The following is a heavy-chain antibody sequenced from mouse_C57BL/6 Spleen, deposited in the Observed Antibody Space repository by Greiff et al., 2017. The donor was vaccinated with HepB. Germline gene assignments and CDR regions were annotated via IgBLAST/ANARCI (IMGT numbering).Heavy chain of an antibody. Sequence: QVQLQQPGAELVRPGSSVKLSCKASGYTFTSYWMHWVKQRPIQGLEWIGNIDPSDSETHYNQKFKDKATLTVDKSSSTAYVQLSSLTSEDSAVYYCARRGSSYGYFDVWGTGTTVTVSS. CDR1: GYTFTSYW. CDR3: ARRGSSYGYFDV. J-gene: IGHJ1*03. D-gene: IGHD1-1*01. V-gene: IGHV1-52*01. CDR2: IDPSDSET.